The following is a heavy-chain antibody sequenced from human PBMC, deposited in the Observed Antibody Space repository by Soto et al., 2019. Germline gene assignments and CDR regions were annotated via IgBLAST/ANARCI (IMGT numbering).Heavy chain of an antibody. J-gene: IGHJ6*02. CDR1: GGSISSGGYY. CDR2: IYYSGST. CDR3: ARVTYCSGGSCYLRGYYYYGMDV. D-gene: IGHD2-15*01. Sequence: QVQLQESGPGLVKPSQTLSLTCTVSGGSISSGGYYWSWIRQHPGKGLEWIGYIYYSGSTYYNPSLKSRVTISVDTSNNQFSLKLSSVTAADTAVYYCARVTYCSGGSCYLRGYYYYGMDVWGQGTTVTVSS. V-gene: IGHV4-31*03.